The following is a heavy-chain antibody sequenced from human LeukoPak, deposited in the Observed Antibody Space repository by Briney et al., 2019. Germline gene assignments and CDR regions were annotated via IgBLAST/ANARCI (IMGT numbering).Heavy chain of an antibody. CDR1: GFTFSSYG. D-gene: IGHD3-22*01. V-gene: IGHV3-33*01. CDR3: AREHYNYYDSSGSIDY. CDR2: IWYDGSNK. J-gene: IGHJ4*02. Sequence: PGGSLSLACAASGFTFSSYGMHWVRQAPGKGLEWVAVIWYDGSNKYYADSVKGRFTISRDNPKNTLYLQMNSLRAEDTAVYYCAREHYNYYDSSGSIDYWGQGTLVTVSS.